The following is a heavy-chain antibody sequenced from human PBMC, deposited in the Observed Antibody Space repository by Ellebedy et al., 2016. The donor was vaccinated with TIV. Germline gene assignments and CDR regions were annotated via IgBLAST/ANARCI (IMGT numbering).Heavy chain of an antibody. V-gene: IGHV3-48*02. Sequence: GGSLRLXCAASGFTFSSYSMNWVRQAPGKGLEWVSYISSSSRTIYHADSVKGRFTISRDNAKNSLYLQMNSLRDEDTAVYYCARDPVIEGYSDYWGQGTLVTVSS. CDR2: ISSSSRTI. CDR1: GFTFSSYS. D-gene: IGHD3-16*02. CDR3: ARDPVIEGYSDY. J-gene: IGHJ4*02.